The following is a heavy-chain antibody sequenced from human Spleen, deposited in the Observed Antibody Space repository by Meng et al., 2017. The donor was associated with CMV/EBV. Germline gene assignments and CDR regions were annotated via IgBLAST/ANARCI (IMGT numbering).Heavy chain of an antibody. Sequence: GTFSSYAISWVRQAPGQGLEWMGGIIPIFGTANYAQKFQGRVTITTDESTSTAYMELNSLRSEDTAVYYCAKDSDFWTGYSSYYFDYWGQGTLVTVSS. CDR3: AKDSDFWTGYSSYYFDY. CDR1: GTFSSYA. CDR2: IIPIFGTA. J-gene: IGHJ4*02. V-gene: IGHV1-69*05. D-gene: IGHD3/OR15-3a*01.